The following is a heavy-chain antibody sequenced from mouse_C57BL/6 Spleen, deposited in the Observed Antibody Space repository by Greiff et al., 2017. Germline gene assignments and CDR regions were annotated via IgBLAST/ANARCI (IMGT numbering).Heavy chain of an antibody. D-gene: IGHD1-1*01. CDR1: GYTFTSYG. CDR3: ARYYGSSYGDY. CDR2: IYPRSGNT. Sequence: VNVVESGAELARPGASVKLSCKASGYTFTSYGISWVKQRTGQGLEWIGEIYPRSGNTYYNEKFKGKATLTADKSSSTAYMELRSLTSEDSAVYFCARYYGSSYGDYWGQGTTLTVSS. J-gene: IGHJ2*01. V-gene: IGHV1-81*01.